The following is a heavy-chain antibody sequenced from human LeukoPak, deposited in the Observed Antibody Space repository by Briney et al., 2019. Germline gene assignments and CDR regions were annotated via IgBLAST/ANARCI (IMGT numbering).Heavy chain of an antibody. J-gene: IGHJ3*02. CDR3: AIAPFRILTGYFIGGAFDI. Sequence: GGSLRLSCAASGFTFDDYGMSWVRQAPGKGLEWVSGINWNGGSTGYADSVKGRFTISRDNAKNSLYLQMNSLRAEDTALYYCAIAPFRILTGYFIGGAFDIWGQGTMVTVSS. CDR2: INWNGGST. D-gene: IGHD3-9*01. V-gene: IGHV3-20*04. CDR1: GFTFDDYG.